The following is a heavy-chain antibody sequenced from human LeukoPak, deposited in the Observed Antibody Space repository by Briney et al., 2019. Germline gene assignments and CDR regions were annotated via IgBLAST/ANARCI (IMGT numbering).Heavy chain of an antibody. J-gene: IGHJ4*02. V-gene: IGHV3-23*01. D-gene: IGHD3-10*01. CDR2: IRDGDGRT. CDR1: VFTFYVYA. CDR3: ARDASVAAKLWFGEL. Sequence: GGSLRLSCAASVFTFYVYAMSWVRQPPGKGLEWVSLIRDGDGRTHYADSVKGRFTISRDNAKNSLYLQMNSLRAEDTAVYYCARDASVAAKLWFGELWGQGTLVTVSS.